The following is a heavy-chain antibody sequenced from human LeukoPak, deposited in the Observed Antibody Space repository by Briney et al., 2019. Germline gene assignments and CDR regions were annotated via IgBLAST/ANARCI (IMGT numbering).Heavy chain of an antibody. CDR2: ISSSSTHI. Sequence: GGSLRLSCAASGFTFSSYNMHWVRQAPGKGLEWVSPISSSSTHIYYADFLKGRSTISRDNAKNSLYLQVNSLRAEDTSVYYCARSASSSWYGLDVWGQGTTVTVSS. CDR1: GFTFSSYN. D-gene: IGHD6-13*01. J-gene: IGHJ6*02. V-gene: IGHV3-21*01. CDR3: ARSASSSWYGLDV.